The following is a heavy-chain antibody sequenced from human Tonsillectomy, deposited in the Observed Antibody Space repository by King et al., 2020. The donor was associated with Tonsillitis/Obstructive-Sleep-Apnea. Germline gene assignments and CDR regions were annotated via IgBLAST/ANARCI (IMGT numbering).Heavy chain of an antibody. Sequence: QLVQSGAEVKKPGASVKVSCKASGYTFTSYYMHWVRQAPGQGLEWMGIINPSGGSTSYAQKFQGRVTMTRDTSTSTVYMELSSLRSEDTAGYYCARLARIAVAGGRWFDPWGQGTLVTVSS. D-gene: IGHD6-19*01. V-gene: IGHV1-46*01. CDR3: ARLARIAVAGGRWFDP. J-gene: IGHJ5*02. CDR1: GYTFTSYY. CDR2: INPSGGST.